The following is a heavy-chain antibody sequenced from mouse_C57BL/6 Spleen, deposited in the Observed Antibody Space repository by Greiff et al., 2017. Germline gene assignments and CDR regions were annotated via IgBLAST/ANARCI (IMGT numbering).Heavy chain of an antibody. CDR3: AKFYYYGSKGFDY. Sequence: VQLQQSGPELVKPGASVKISCKASGYAFSSSWMNWVKQRPGKGLEWIGRIYPGDGDTNYNGKFKGKATLTADKSSSTAYMQLSSLTSEDSAVYFCAKFYYYGSKGFDYWGQGTTLTVSS. CDR2: IYPGDGDT. V-gene: IGHV1-82*01. CDR1: GYAFSSSW. J-gene: IGHJ2*01. D-gene: IGHD1-1*01.